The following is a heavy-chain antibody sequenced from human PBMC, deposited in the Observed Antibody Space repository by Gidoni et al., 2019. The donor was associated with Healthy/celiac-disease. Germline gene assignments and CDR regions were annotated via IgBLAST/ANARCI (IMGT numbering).Heavy chain of an antibody. CDR2: ISGSGGST. D-gene: IGHD3-3*01. Sequence: EVQLLESGGGLVQPGGSLRLSCAASGFPLSSYAMSWVRQAPGKGLEWVSAISGSGGSTYYADSVKGRFTISRDNSKNTLYLQMNSLRAEDTAVYYCAKAPPYYDFWSGFYFDYWGQGTLVTVSS. V-gene: IGHV3-23*01. J-gene: IGHJ4*02. CDR3: AKAPPYYDFWSGFYFDY. CDR1: GFPLSSYA.